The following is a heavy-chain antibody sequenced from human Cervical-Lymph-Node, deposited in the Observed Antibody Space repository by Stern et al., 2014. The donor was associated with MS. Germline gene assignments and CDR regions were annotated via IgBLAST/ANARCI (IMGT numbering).Heavy chain of an antibody. D-gene: IGHD4-17*01. CDR1: GGTFSSYV. V-gene: IGHV1-69*06. CDR3: ARGSTVLTGYFDY. J-gene: IGHJ4*02. CDR2: IIPICGPA. Sequence: VQLVESGAEVKKPGSSVKVSCKASGGTFSSYVISWVRQAPGQGLEWMGGIIPICGPAKYAQKFQGRVTIFADRSTSTLYTGLRSLRSEDSAVYYCARGSTVLTGYFDYWGQGTLVTVSS.